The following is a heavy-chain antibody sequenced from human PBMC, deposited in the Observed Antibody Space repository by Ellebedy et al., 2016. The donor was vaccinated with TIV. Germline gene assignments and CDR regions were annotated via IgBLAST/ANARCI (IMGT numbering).Heavy chain of an antibody. Sequence: ASVKVSCXASGHIFTSYGLHWVRQAPGQGPEWMGWINTGNGNTKYSQKFQGRVTITRDTSASTAYMELSSLRSEDTAVYYCATREWQDPMDVWGQGTTVTVSS. J-gene: IGHJ6*02. CDR3: ATREWQDPMDV. V-gene: IGHV1-3*04. CDR2: INTGNGNT. CDR1: GHIFTSYG. D-gene: IGHD3-3*01.